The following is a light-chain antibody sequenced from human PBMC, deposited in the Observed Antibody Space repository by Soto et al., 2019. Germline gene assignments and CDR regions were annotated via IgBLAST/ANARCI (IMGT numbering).Light chain of an antibody. CDR1: SSDVGGYNY. J-gene: IGLJ2*01. CDR2: EVS. V-gene: IGLV2-14*01. Sequence: QSALTQRASVSGSPGQSITISCTGTSSDVGGYNYVSWYQQHPGKAPKLMIYEVSNRPSGVSNRFSGSKSGNTASLTISGLQAEDEADYYCSSYTSSSTVVFGVGTQLTVL. CDR3: SSYTSSSTVV.